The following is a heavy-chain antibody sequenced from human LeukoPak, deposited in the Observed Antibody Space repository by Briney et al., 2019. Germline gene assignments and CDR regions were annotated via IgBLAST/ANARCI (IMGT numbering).Heavy chain of an antibody. J-gene: IGHJ4*02. Sequence: GGSLRLSCAASGFTFSGYWMHWVRQAPGKGLVWVSRINSDGSSTIYADSVKGRFTISRDNAKNTLYLQMNSLRAEDTAVYYCARLGSRSAWYEDYWGQGTLVTVSS. D-gene: IGHD6-19*01. V-gene: IGHV3-74*01. CDR2: INSDGSST. CDR3: ARLGSRSAWYEDY. CDR1: GFTFSGYW.